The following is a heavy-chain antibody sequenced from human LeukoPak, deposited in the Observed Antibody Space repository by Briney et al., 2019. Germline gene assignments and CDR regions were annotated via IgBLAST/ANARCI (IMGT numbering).Heavy chain of an antibody. CDR3: AREGSGWYGHYFDY. J-gene: IGHJ4*02. V-gene: IGHV1-18*01. Sequence: ASVKVSCKASGYTFTSYGISWVRQDPGQGLEWMGWISAYNGNTNYAQKLQGRVTMTTETSTSTAYMELRSLRSDDTAVYYCAREGSGWYGHYFDYWGQGTLVTVSS. D-gene: IGHD6-19*01. CDR1: GYTFTSYG. CDR2: ISAYNGNT.